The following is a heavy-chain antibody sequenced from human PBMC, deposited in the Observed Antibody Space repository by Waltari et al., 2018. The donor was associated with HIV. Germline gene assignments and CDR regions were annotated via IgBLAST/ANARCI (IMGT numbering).Heavy chain of an antibody. Sequence: QVQLVESGGGVVQPGRSLRLSCAASGFTFSSYGMHWVRQAPGKGLEWVAVIAYDGSNKYYADSVKGRFTISRDNSKNTLYLQMNSLRAEDTAVYYCAKVNEGDLYWGQGTLVTVSS. J-gene: IGHJ4*02. CDR3: AKVNEGDLY. CDR2: IAYDGSNK. D-gene: IGHD2-21*02. V-gene: IGHV3-30*18. CDR1: GFTFSSYG.